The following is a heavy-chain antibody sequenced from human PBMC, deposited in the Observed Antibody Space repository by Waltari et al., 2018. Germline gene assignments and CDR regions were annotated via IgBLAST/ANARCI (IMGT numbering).Heavy chain of an antibody. V-gene: IGHV4-39*01. Sequence: VSGGSISSGGYYWGWIRQSPGKGLEWIGSIYYSGSTYYNPTLESRVTISGDTSKNEFSLKLSSVTAADTAVYYCARHWKRSGYRFDPWGQGTLVTVSS. CDR2: IYYSGST. D-gene: IGHD5-12*01. CDR3: ARHWKRSGYRFDP. CDR1: GGSISSGGYY. J-gene: IGHJ5*02.